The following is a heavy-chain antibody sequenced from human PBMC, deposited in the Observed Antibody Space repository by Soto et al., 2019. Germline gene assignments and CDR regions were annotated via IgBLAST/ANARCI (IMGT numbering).Heavy chain of an antibody. CDR1: GGSISSGGDY. CDR3: ARATPYYYYGMDV. J-gene: IGHJ6*02. CDR2: ISYSGST. Sequence: QVQLQESGPGLVKPSQTLSLTCTVSGGSISSGGDYWSWIRQQPGKGLEWIWYISYSGSTYYNTSLKSRVTLSVDTSKNHFSLKLSSVTAADTAVYYCARATPYYYYGMDVWGQGTTVTVSS. D-gene: IGHD2-15*01. V-gene: IGHV4-31*03.